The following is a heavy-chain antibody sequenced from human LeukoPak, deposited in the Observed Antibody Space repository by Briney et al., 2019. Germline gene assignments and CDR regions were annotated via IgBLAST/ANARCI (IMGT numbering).Heavy chain of an antibody. V-gene: IGHV3-21*01. CDR2: ISSISSHI. CDR1: GFTFSTYT. D-gene: IGHD2-2*01. Sequence: GGSLRLSCAASGFTFSTYTMNWVRQAPGQGLEWVSSISSISSHIFYADSVKGRFTISRDNAKNSLYLQMSSLRAEDTAMYYCASSPPYCSSTNCYANYWGQGTLVTVSS. J-gene: IGHJ4*02. CDR3: ASSPPYCSSTNCYANY.